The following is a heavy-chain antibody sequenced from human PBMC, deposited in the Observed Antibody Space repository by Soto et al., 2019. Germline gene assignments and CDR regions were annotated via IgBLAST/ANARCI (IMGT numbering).Heavy chain of an antibody. J-gene: IGHJ6*02. Sequence: QVQLVQSGAEVKKPGASVKVSCKASGYTFTSYGISWVRQAPGQGLEWMGWISAYNGNTNYAQKLQGRVTMTTDTSPSTAYMELRSLRSADTAVYYCARVRGDIVVVPAATPCYYYGMDVWGQGTTVTVSS. CDR1: GYTFTSYG. D-gene: IGHD2-2*01. V-gene: IGHV1-18*01. CDR3: ARVRGDIVVVPAATPCYYYGMDV. CDR2: ISAYNGNT.